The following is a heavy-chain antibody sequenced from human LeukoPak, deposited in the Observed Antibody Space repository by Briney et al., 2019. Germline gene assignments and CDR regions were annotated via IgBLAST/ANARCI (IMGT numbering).Heavy chain of an antibody. Sequence: SETLSLTCAVYGGSFSGYYWSWIRQPPGKGLEWIGEINHSGSTNYNPSLKSRVTISVDTSKNQFSLKLSSVTAADTAVYYCARRTRKLRLDYWGQGTLVTVSS. J-gene: IGHJ4*02. V-gene: IGHV4-34*01. CDR2: INHSGST. CDR1: GGSFSGYY. CDR3: ARRTRKLRLDY. D-gene: IGHD1-14*01.